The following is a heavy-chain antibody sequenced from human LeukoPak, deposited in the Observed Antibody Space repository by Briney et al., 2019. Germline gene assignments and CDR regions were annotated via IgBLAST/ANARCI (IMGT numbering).Heavy chain of an antibody. V-gene: IGHV3-7*01. D-gene: IGHD6-13*01. CDR2: IKQDVGEI. J-gene: IGHJ4*02. CDR1: GSTFSTYW. CDR3: ARDLVPGEAAAFFDY. Sequence: PRWSLRLSCAASGSTFSTYWMSWGRQAPGKGLEWVSTIKQDVGEISYVDSVKGGFTISRANTKNSLYLQMNSLRAEDTAVYYCARDLVPGEAAAFFDYWGQGTLVAVSS.